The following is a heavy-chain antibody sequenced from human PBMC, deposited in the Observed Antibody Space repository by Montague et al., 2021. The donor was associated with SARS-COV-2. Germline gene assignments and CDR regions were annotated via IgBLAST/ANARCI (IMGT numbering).Heavy chain of an antibody. J-gene: IGHJ3*01. CDR3: ARSLRYLDWADAFDV. CDR1: GGSIDNYF. D-gene: IGHD3-9*01. V-gene: IGHV4-59*13. Sequence: SETLSLTCTASGGSIDNYFWSWIRQPPGKGLEWIGYIYNSGSTNYNPSLKSRVTMSGDTSNNQFSLKLSSVTAADTAMYYCARSLRYLDWADAFDVWGQGTMVIVSS. CDR2: IYNSGST.